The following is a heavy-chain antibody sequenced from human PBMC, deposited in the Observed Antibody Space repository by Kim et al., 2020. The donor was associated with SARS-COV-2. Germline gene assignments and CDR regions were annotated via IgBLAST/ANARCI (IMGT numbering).Heavy chain of an antibody. V-gene: IGHV4-34*01. J-gene: IGHJ6*02. CDR3: ASLRRAARYYYGMDV. CDR1: GGSFSGYY. CDR2: INHSGST. Sequence: SETLSLTCAVYGGSFSGYYWSWIRQPPGKGLEWIGEINHSGSTNYNPSLKSRVTISVDTSKNQFSLKLSSVTAADTAVYYCASLRRAARYYYGMDVWGQGTTVTVSS. D-gene: IGHD6-6*01.